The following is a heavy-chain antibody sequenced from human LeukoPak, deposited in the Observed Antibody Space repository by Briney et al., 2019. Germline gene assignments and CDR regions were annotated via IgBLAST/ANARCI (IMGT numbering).Heavy chain of an antibody. J-gene: IGHJ6*03. D-gene: IGHD6-13*01. CDR1: GGSFSGYY. Sequence: KPSETPSLTCAVYGGSFSGYYWSWIRQPPGKGLEWIGEINHSGSTNYNPSLKSRVTISVDTSKNQFSLKLSSVTAADTAVYYCARMYSSSWPIWDYYYYMDVWGKGTTVTVSS. V-gene: IGHV4-34*01. CDR3: ARMYSSSWPIWDYYYYMDV. CDR2: INHSGST.